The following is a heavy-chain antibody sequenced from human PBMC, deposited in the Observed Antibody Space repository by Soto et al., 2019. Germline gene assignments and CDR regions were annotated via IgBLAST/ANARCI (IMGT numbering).Heavy chain of an antibody. CDR3: VRGLEGYGTNSAFGY. Sequence: EVQLLESGGGLVQPGGSLTLSCEASGFIFSNYAMNWVRQAPGKGLEWVSGISEGGRRTYYADSVKGRFTISRDDSKNTLYVQMNSLRAEDTAIYYCVRGLEGYGTNSAFGYWGRGTPVTASS. J-gene: IGHJ4*02. V-gene: IGHV3-23*01. CDR2: ISEGGRRT. D-gene: IGHD2-8*01. CDR1: GFIFSNYA.